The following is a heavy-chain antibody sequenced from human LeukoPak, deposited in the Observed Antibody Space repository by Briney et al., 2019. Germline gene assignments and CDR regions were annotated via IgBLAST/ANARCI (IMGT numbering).Heavy chain of an antibody. CDR1: GHAFTAYD. V-gene: IGHV1-8*01. Sequence: ASVTVSCKASGHAFTAYDINWVRQATGQGPEWMGWMNPDSGDTGYTQKFQGRVTMTRDTSISTAYMELSSLRSEDTAVYNCARTLRRHCSGGSCYSPHLDYWGQGTLVTVSS. J-gene: IGHJ4*02. CDR3: ARTLRRHCSGGSCYSPHLDY. D-gene: IGHD2-15*01. CDR2: MNPDSGDT.